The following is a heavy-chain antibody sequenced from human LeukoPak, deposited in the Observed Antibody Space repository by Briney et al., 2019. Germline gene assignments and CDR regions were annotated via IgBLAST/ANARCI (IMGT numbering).Heavy chain of an antibody. J-gene: IGHJ6*02. CDR2: INPSGGST. CDR1: GYTFTSYY. Sequence: ASVKVSCKASGYTFTSYYMHWVRQAPGQGLEWMGIINPSGGSTRYAQTFQGRVTMTRDTSTSTVYMELSSLRSEDTAVYYCAREPDGPKYYDFWSDYYYYGMDVWGQGTTVTVSS. D-gene: IGHD3-3*01. CDR3: AREPDGPKYYDFWSDYYYYGMDV. V-gene: IGHV1-46*01.